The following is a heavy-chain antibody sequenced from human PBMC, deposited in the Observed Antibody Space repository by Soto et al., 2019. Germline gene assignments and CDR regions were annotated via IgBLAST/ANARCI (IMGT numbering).Heavy chain of an antibody. Sequence: GASVKVSCKASGYTFTTYAISWLRQAPGQGLEWMGWSNTYTGNTDYARSLQGRVTMTTDTSTNTAYMELRSLTSDDTAVYYCARDRLSRSSSITFDYWGQGVLVTVSS. D-gene: IGHD6-6*01. CDR3: ARDRLSRSSSITFDY. CDR1: GYTFTTYA. CDR2: SNTYTGNT. V-gene: IGHV1-18*01. J-gene: IGHJ4*02.